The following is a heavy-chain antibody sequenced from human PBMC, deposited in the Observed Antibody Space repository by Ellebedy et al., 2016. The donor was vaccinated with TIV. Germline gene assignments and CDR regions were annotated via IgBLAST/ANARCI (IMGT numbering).Heavy chain of an antibody. CDR3: ARGRVVRGVITYYYGMDV. V-gene: IGHV3-7*01. CDR2: IKYDGADK. Sequence: PGGSLRLSCAASGFTFSVTWMSWARQAPGKGLEWVARIKYDGADKDYVDSVKGRFTISRDDAKNTLYLQMNSLRAEDTAVYYCARGRVVRGVITYYYGMDVWGQGTTVTVSS. CDR1: GFTFSVTW. J-gene: IGHJ6*02. D-gene: IGHD3-10*01.